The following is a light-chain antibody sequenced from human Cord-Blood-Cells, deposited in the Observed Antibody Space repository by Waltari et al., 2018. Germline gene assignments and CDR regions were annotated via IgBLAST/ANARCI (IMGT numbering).Light chain of an antibody. V-gene: IGLV2-23*01. CDR2: EGS. J-gene: IGLJ1*01. CDR1: SSDVGSYNL. CDR3: CSYAGSSTYV. Sequence: QSALTQPAPVSGSPGQSITISCTGTSSDVGSYNLVSWYQQHPGKDPKLMIYEGSKRPSGVSNRFSGSKSGNTASLTISGLQAEDEADYYCCSYAGSSTYVFGTGTKVTVL.